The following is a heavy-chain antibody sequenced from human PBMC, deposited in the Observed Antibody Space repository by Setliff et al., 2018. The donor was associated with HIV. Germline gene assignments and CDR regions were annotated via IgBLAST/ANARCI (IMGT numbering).Heavy chain of an antibody. V-gene: IGHV3-23*01. CDR3: ARDWRSGYDLNFDY. J-gene: IGHJ4*02. Sequence: GGSLRLSCQASDLAFSSYAMSWVRQAPGKGLEWVSIASPSGGTTYYADSVKGRFTISRDNAKKSLYLQMNSLRAEDTATYYCARDWRSGYDLNFDYWGQGTLVTVSS. D-gene: IGHD5-12*01. CDR1: DLAFSSYA. CDR2: ASPSGGTT.